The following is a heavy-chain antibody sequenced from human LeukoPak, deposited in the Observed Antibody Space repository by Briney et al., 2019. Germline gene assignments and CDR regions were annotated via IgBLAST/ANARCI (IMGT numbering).Heavy chain of an antibody. D-gene: IGHD5-18*01. CDR1: GFTVSSSY. CDR3: AKGYNYAYEY. Sequence: GGSLRLSCAASGFTVSSSYMRWVRQAPGKGLEWVSLIYSGGSTYYAASVKGRFTISRDNSKNTLYLQMNSLRPEDTAVYYCAKGYNYAYEYWGQGTLVTVSS. J-gene: IGHJ4*02. V-gene: IGHV3-53*01. CDR2: IYSGGST.